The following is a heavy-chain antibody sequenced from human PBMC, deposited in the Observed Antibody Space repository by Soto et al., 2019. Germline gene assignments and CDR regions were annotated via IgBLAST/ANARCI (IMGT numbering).Heavy chain of an antibody. D-gene: IGHD3-3*01. CDR1: GYTFTGYY. J-gene: IGHJ5*02. CDR2: INPNSGGT. Sequence: GASVKVSCKASGYTFTGYYMHWVRQAPGQGLEWMGWINPNSGGTNYAQKFQGRVTMTRDTSISTAYMELSRLRSDDTAVYYCAVEYYDFWSGVSENNWFDPWGQGTLVTVSS. CDR3: AVEYYDFWSGVSENNWFDP. V-gene: IGHV1-2*02.